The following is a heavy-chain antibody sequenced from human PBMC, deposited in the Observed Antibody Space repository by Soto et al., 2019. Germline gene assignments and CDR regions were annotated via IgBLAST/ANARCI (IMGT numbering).Heavy chain of an antibody. CDR3: ARGGWLQLIPRAHAFDI. V-gene: IGHV3-33*01. CDR1: GFTFSSYG. Sequence: GGSLRLSCAASGFTFSSYGMHWVRQAPGKGLEWVAVIWYDGSNKYYADSVKGRFTISRDNSKNTLYLQMNSLRAEDTAVYYCARGGWLQLIPRAHAFDIWGQGTMVTASS. CDR2: IWYDGSNK. J-gene: IGHJ3*02. D-gene: IGHD1-1*01.